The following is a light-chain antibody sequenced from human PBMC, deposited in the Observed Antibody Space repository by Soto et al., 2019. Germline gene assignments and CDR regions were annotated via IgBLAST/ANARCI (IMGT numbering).Light chain of an antibody. V-gene: IGKV1-5*01. CDR1: QSISGW. Sequence: DIQMTQSPSTLYASIGDRVTITCRASQSISGWLAWYRQKPGKAPTLLISDVSSLESGVPSRFSGSGSGTEFTLTTSGLQPDDFAVYYCQQYHVYWRFGRGPKVEVK. J-gene: IGKJ1*01. CDR3: QQYHVYWR. CDR2: DVS.